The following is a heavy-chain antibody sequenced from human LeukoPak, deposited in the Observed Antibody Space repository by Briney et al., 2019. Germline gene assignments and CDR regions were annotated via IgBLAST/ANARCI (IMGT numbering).Heavy chain of an antibody. J-gene: IGHJ4*02. CDR1: GCTFSSDS. V-gene: IGHV3-21*01. CDR2: ISSSSSYI. Sequence: GGSLRLSCAASGCTFSSDSMNWVRQAPGKGLEWVSSISSSSSYIYYADSVKGRFTISRDNAMNSLYLQMNSLRAEDTAVYYCAHRGYSGYSFDYWGQGALVTVSS. CDR3: AHRGYSGYSFDY. D-gene: IGHD5-12*01.